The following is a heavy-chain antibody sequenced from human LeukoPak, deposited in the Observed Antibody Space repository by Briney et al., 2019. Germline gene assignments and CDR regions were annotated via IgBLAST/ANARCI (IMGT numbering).Heavy chain of an antibody. CDR1: GGSFSGYY. V-gene: IGHV4-34*01. Sequence: PSETLSLTCAVYGGSFSGYYWSWIRQPPGKGLEWIGEINHSGSTNYNPSLKSRVTISVDTSKNQFALKLSSVTAADTAVYYCARTRYYYNSRSYGAPYYFDYWGQGTLVTVSS. J-gene: IGHJ4*02. D-gene: IGHD3-10*01. CDR3: ARTRYYYNSRSYGAPYYFDY. CDR2: INHSGST.